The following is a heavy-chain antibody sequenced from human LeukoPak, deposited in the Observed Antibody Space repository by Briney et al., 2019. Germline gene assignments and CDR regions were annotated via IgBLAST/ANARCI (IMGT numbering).Heavy chain of an antibody. V-gene: IGHV3-20*04. D-gene: IGHD6-19*01. CDR3: ARVAVGGNWFDT. CDR1: GFTFNDYG. Sequence: GGSLRLSCATSGFTFNDYGMSRVRQAPGKGLEWVSGLNWNGSATTYADSVKGRFTISRDNTENSLYLQINSLRAEDTAFYYCARVAVGGNWFDTWGQGTLVTVSS. CDR2: LNWNGSAT. J-gene: IGHJ5*02.